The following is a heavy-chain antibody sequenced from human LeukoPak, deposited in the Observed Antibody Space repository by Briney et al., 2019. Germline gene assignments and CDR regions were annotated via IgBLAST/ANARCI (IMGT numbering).Heavy chain of an antibody. CDR1: GFTFSSYW. CDR3: AKGNWNSYPGWFDP. CDR2: IGGSGATT. D-gene: IGHD1-1*01. J-gene: IGHJ5*02. Sequence: GGSLRLSCAASGFTFSSYWMSWVRQAPGKGLEWVSAIGGSGATTWYADSVKGRFTVSRDNSKNTLYVQMNSLRAEDTAVYYCAKGNWNSYPGWFDPWGQGTLVTVSS. V-gene: IGHV3-23*01.